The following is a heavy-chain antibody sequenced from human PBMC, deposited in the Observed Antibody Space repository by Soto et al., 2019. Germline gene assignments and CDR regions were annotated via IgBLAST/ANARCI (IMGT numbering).Heavy chain of an antibody. Sequence: SETLSLTCTVSGGSISSYYWSWIRQPPGKGLEWIGYIYYSGSTNYNPSLKSRVTISVDTSKNQFSLKLSSVTAADTAVYYCARDKRTRYCSGGSCLGLDYWGQGTLVTVSS. V-gene: IGHV4-59*01. CDR2: IYYSGST. CDR3: ARDKRTRYCSGGSCLGLDY. D-gene: IGHD2-15*01. CDR1: GGSISSYY. J-gene: IGHJ4*02.